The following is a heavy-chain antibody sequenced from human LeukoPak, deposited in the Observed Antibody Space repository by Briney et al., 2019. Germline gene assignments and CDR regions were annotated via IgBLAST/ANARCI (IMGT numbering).Heavy chain of an antibody. D-gene: IGHD1-1*01. CDR2: TYYSGST. CDR3: ARVSWFPGTSYYYMDV. CDR1: GGSISSYY. J-gene: IGHJ6*03. Sequence: KPSETLSLTCTVSGGSISSYYWSWIRQPPGKGLEWIGYTYYSGSTNYNPSLKSRVTISVDTSKNQFSLKLSSVTAADTAVYYCARVSWFPGTSYYYMDVWGKGTPVTVSS. V-gene: IGHV4-59*01.